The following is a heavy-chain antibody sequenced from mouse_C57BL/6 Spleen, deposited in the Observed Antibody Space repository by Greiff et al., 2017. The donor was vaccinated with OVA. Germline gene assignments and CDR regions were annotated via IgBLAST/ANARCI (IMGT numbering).Heavy chain of an antibody. J-gene: IGHJ2*01. V-gene: IGHV5-4*01. CDR3: ARDSSGYDY. CDR1: GFTFSSYA. CDR2: ISDGGSYT. D-gene: IGHD3-2*02. Sequence: EVKVEESGGGLVKPGGSLKLSCAASGFTFSSYAMSWVRQTPEKRLEWVATISDGGSYTYYPDNVKGRFTISRDNAKNNLYLQMSHLKSEDTAMYYCARDSSGYDYWGQGTTLTVSS.